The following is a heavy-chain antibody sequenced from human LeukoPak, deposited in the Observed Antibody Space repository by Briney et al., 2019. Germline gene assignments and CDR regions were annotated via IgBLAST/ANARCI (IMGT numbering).Heavy chain of an antibody. Sequence: ASVKVSCKASGYTFTSYGISWVPQAPGQGLEWMGWISAYNGNTNYAQKLQGRVTMTTDTSTSTAYMELRSLRSDDTAVYYCATLYSYVQPASYWGQGTLVTVSS. CDR1: GYTFTSYG. CDR3: ATLYSYVQPASY. J-gene: IGHJ4*02. V-gene: IGHV1-18*01. D-gene: IGHD5-18*01. CDR2: ISAYNGNT.